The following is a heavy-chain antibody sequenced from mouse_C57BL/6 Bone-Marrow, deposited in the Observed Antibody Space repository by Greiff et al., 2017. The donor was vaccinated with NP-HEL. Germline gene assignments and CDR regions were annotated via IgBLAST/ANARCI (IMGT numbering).Heavy chain of an antibody. J-gene: IGHJ1*03. D-gene: IGHD1-1*01. CDR1: GYTFTSYW. CDR3: ARATTVVSIYWYFAV. Sequence: QVQLKQPGAELVKPGASVKLSCKASGYTFTSYWMHWVKQRPGQGLEWIGMIHPNSGSTNYNEKFKSKATLTVDKSSSTAYMQLSSLTSEDSAVYCCARATTVVSIYWYFAVWGTGTTVTVSS. CDR2: IHPNSGST. V-gene: IGHV1-64*01.